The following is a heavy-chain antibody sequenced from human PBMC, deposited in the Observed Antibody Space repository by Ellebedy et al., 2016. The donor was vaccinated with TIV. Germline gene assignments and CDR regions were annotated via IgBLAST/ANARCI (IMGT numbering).Heavy chain of an antibody. D-gene: IGHD2-15*01. CDR1: GFTFSSYS. CDR2: ITSGSTTI. V-gene: IGHV3-48*01. Sequence: GESLKISCGASGFTFSSYSMNWVRQAPGKGLERVSYITSGSTTIYYADSVKGRFTISRDNAKNSLFLQMNSLRAEDTAVYYCATTYCSGGRCRFDYWGQGTLVTVSS. CDR3: ATTYCSGGRCRFDY. J-gene: IGHJ4*02.